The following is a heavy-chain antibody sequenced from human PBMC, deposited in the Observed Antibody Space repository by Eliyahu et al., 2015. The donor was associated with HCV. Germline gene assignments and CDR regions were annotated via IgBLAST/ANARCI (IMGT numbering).Heavy chain of an antibody. D-gene: IGHD6-25*01. CDR3: ARSRLTEFLLLDDY. J-gene: IGHJ4*02. Sequence: QVQLVESGGGVVQPGRSLXLSCAASGFTFSTYGMHWVPQAPGKGLEWVSATSSDGTNTYYTDSVKGRFTISRDNSKNTLYLQMNSLRAEDTAVYYCARSRLTEFLLLDDYWGQGTLVTVSS. V-gene: IGHV3-30*03. CDR1: GFTFSTYG. CDR2: TSSDGTNT.